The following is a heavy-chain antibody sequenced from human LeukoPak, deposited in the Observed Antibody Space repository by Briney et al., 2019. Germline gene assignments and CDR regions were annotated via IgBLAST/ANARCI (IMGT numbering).Heavy chain of an antibody. CDR3: AKVQWLVQYWYFDL. V-gene: IGHV3-23*01. D-gene: IGHD6-19*01. J-gene: IGHJ2*01. Sequence: PGGSLRLSCEASGFTFSSYAMTWVRQAPGQGLEWVSTISGSGSGTYYADSVRGRFTISRDNSENTLYLQTNSLRAEDTAVYYCAKVQWLVQYWYFDLWGRGTLVTVSS. CDR2: ISGSGSGT. CDR1: GFTFSSYA.